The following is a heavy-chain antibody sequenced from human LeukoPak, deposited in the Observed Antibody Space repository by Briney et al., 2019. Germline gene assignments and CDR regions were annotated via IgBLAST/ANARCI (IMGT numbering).Heavy chain of an antibody. V-gene: IGHV3-7*03. CDR2: INKDGGEK. CDR3: VKDSPPRYSGSPPAY. Sequence: GRSLRLSCAASGFTFSSYWMSWVRQAPGKGLEWVANINKDGGEKYYVDSVKGRFSISRDNAKNSLYLQMNSLRADDTAVYYCVKDSPPRYSGSPPAYWGQGTLVTVSS. CDR1: GFTFSSYW. D-gene: IGHD1-26*01. J-gene: IGHJ4*02.